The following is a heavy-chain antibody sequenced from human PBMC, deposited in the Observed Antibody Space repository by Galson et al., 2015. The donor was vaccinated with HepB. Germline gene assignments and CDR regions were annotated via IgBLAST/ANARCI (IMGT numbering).Heavy chain of an antibody. D-gene: IGHD3-22*01. CDR3: ARDYVSKHYYDSSLGY. CDR2: ISYDGSNK. Sequence: SLRLSCAASGFTFSSYAMHWVRQAPGKGLEWVAVISYDGSNKYYADSVKGRFTISRDNSKNTLYLQMNSLRAEDTAVYYCARDYVSKHYYDSSLGYWGQGTLVTVSS. V-gene: IGHV3-30*04. J-gene: IGHJ4*02. CDR1: GFTFSSYA.